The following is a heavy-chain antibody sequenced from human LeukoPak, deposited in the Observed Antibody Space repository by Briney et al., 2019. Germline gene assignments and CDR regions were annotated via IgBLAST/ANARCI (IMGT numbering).Heavy chain of an antibody. CDR2: IYYSGGT. D-gene: IGHD6-13*01. Sequence: PSETLSLTCTVSGGSISSYYWSWIRQPPGKGLEWIGYIYYSGGTNYNPSLKSRVTISVGTSKNQFSLKLSSVTAADTAVYYCARGPYSSSWYTFDYWGQGTLVTVSS. J-gene: IGHJ4*02. CDR1: GGSISSYY. CDR3: ARGPYSSSWYTFDY. V-gene: IGHV4-59*01.